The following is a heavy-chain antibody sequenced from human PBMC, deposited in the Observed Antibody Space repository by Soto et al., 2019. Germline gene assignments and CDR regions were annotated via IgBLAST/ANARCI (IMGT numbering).Heavy chain of an antibody. V-gene: IGHV3-23*01. D-gene: IGHD2-2*01. CDR2: ISGSGGST. CDR1: GFTFSSYA. Sequence: GGSLRLSCAASGFTFSSYAMSWVRQALGKGLEWVSAISGSGGSTYYADSVKGRSTISRDNPKNTLYLQMNSLRAEDTAVYYCARVTGDIVVVPAAGLMGSEIYYYYGMDVWGQGTTVTVSS. CDR3: ARVTGDIVVVPAAGLMGSEIYYYYGMDV. J-gene: IGHJ6*02.